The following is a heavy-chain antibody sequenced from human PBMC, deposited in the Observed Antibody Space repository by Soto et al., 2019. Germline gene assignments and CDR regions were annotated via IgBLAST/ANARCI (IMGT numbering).Heavy chain of an antibody. CDR2: IYHTGRT. V-gene: IGHV4-31*03. Sequence: QVQLQEMGPGLVKPSQTLTITCTVSGDSVNSAYWSWIRQLPGKGLEWMGNIYHTGRTFYNPSLKSRVAISIDTSKPLFSLKMRSVTAADTAVYYCARTDAYTSSFFDSWGLGTVGTVAS. D-gene: IGHD6-6*01. CDR1: GDSVNSAY. J-gene: IGHJ4*01. CDR3: ARTDAYTSSFFDS.